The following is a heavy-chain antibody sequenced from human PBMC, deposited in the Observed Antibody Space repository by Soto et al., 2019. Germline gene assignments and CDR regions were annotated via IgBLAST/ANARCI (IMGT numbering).Heavy chain of an antibody. J-gene: IGHJ6*03. CDR2: IYYSGST. Sequence: SETLSLTCTVSGGSISSSSYYWGWIRQPPGKGLEWIGSIYYSGSTYYNPSLKSRVTISVDTSKNQFSLKLSSVTAADTAVYYCAVLEWPDYYYYYMDVWGKGTTVTVSS. D-gene: IGHD3-3*01. CDR3: AVLEWPDYYYYYMDV. CDR1: GGSISSSSYY. V-gene: IGHV4-39*01.